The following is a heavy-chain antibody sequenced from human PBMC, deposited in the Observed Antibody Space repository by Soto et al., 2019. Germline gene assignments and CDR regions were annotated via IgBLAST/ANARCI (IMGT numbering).Heavy chain of an antibody. Sequence: EVQLVESGGGLVQPGGSLRLSCAASGFTFSSYSMNWVRQAPGKGLEWVSYISSSSSTIYYADSVKGRFTISRDNAKNSLYLPTNSLGDEDSAVYYCASEYYYGDLSYYYYGMDVWGQGTTVTVSS. CDR3: ASEYYYGDLSYYYYGMDV. CDR2: ISSSSSTI. V-gene: IGHV3-48*02. CDR1: GFTFSSYS. D-gene: IGHD4-17*01. J-gene: IGHJ6*02.